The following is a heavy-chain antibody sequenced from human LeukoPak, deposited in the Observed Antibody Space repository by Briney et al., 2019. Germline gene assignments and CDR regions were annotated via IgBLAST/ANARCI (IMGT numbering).Heavy chain of an antibody. CDR3: ARQVGTMIVVVIRYFDY. D-gene: IGHD3-22*01. CDR2: IYYSGST. CDR1: GGSISSSSYY. Sequence: SETLSLTCTVSGGSISSSSYYWGWLRQPPGKGLEWIGSIYYSGSTYYNPSLKSRVTISVDTSKNQFSLKLSSVTAADTAVYYCARQVGTMIVVVIRYFDYWGQGTLVTVSS. V-gene: IGHV4-39*01. J-gene: IGHJ4*02.